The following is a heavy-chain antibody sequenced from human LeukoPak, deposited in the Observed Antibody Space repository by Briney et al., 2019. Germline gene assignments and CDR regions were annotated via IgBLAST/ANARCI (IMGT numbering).Heavy chain of an antibody. CDR3: ARDVTGTPGFDY. CDR1: GFTFSSYS. D-gene: IGHD1-7*01. CDR2: ISGSSSYI. V-gene: IGHV3-21*01. J-gene: IGHJ4*02. Sequence: PGGSLRLSWAASGFTFSSYSMNWVRQAPGKGLEWVSSISGSSSYIYYADSVEGRFTISRDNAKNSLYLQMNSLRAEDTALYYCARDVTGTPGFDYWGQGTLVTVSS.